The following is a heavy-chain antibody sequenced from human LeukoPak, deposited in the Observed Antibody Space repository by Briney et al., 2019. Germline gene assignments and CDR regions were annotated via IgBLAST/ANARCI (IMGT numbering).Heavy chain of an antibody. Sequence: ASVTVSCKYSGYTFTGYYMHWVGPAAGQGLAGMGWINPNSGGTNYAQKFQGRVTMTRDTSISTAYMELSRLRSDDTAVYYCARVLEYSSKGDYWGQGTLVTVSS. CDR3: ARVLEYSSKGDY. V-gene: IGHV1-2*02. CDR2: INPNSGGT. D-gene: IGHD6-13*01. CDR1: GYTFTGYY. J-gene: IGHJ4*02.